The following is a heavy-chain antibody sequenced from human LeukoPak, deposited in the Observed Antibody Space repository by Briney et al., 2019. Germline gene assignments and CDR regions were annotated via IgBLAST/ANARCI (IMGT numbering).Heavy chain of an antibody. CDR1: GYSISSGYY. V-gene: IGHV4-38-2*02. Sequence: SETLSLTCTVSGYSISSGYYWGWIRQPPGKGLEWIGSIYHSGSTYYNPSLKSRVTTSVDTSKNQFSLKLSSVTAADTAVYYCARGYCSCTSCPNWFDPWGQGTLVTVSS. D-gene: IGHD2-2*01. CDR2: IYHSGST. CDR3: ARGYCSCTSCPNWFDP. J-gene: IGHJ5*02.